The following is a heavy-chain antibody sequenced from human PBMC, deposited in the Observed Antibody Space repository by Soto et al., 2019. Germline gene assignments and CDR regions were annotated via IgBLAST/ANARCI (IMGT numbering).Heavy chain of an antibody. D-gene: IGHD6-19*01. J-gene: IGHJ4*02. Sequence: ASVKVSCKASGYTFTSYGISWVRQAPGQGLEWMGWISAYNGNTNYAQKLQGRVTMTTDTSTSTAYMELRSLRSDDTAVYYCARGRIAVAGTSFPDFDYCGQGIRFTVSS. CDR3: ARGRIAVAGTSFPDFDY. CDR1: GYTFTSYG. CDR2: ISAYNGNT. V-gene: IGHV1-18*01.